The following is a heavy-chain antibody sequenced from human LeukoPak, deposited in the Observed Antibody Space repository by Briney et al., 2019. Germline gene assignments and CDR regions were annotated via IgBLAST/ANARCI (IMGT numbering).Heavy chain of an antibody. CDR1: AYSISSGYY. D-gene: IGHD3-3*01. V-gene: IGHV4-38-2*02. CDR2: IYHSGST. Sequence: SETLSLTCTVSAYSISSGYYWGWIRQPPGKGLEWIGSIYHSGSTSYNPSHKSRVTISVDTSKNQFSLKLSSVTAADTAVYYCARHHHVLRFLEWLGIIDYWGQGTLVTVSS. CDR3: ARHHHVLRFLEWLGIIDY. J-gene: IGHJ4*02.